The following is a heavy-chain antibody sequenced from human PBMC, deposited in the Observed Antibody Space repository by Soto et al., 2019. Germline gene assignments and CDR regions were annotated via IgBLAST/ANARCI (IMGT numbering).Heavy chain of an antibody. J-gene: IGHJ3*02. CDR2: IYYSGST. D-gene: IGHD5-18*01. V-gene: IGHV4-59*01. CDR1: GGSISSYY. CDR3: ARYGYSYGFSAFDR. Sequence: PSETLSLTCTVSGGSISSYYWSWIRQPPGKGLEWIGYIYYSGSTNYNPSLKSRVTISVDTSKNQFSLKLSSVTAADTAVYYCARYGYSYGFSAFDRWGQRTMVTVSS.